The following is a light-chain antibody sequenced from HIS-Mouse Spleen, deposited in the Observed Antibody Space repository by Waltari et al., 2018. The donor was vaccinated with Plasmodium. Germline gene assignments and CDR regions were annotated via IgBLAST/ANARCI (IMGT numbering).Light chain of an antibody. CDR1: QSVSSY. CDR3: QQRSNWPPLT. J-gene: IGKJ4*01. CDR2: AAS. Sequence: EIVLTQSPATLSLSPGERATLSCRASQSVSSYLAWYQQKPVQAPRLLYYAASNRATGVPARFSGSGSGTDFTLSISSLVPEDFAVYSCQQRSNWPPLTFGGGTKVEIK. V-gene: IGKV3-11*01.